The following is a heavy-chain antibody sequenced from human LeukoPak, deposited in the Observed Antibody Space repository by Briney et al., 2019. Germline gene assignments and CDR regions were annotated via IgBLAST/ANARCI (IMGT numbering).Heavy chain of an antibody. CDR1: GGSISSYY. J-gene: IGHJ4*02. CDR3: ARDLVSGYYGSGSYSYYFDY. D-gene: IGHD3-10*01. CDR2: IYTSGST. Sequence: SETLSLTCTVSGGSISSYYWSWIRPPAGKGLEWMGSIYTSGSTNYNPSLKSRVTMSVDTSKNQFSLKLSSVTAADTAVYYCARDLVSGYYGSGSYSYYFDYWGQGTLVTVSS. V-gene: IGHV4-4*07.